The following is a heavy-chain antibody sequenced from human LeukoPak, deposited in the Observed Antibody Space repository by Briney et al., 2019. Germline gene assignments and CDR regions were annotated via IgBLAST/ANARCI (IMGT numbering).Heavy chain of an antibody. D-gene: IGHD3-22*01. CDR3: AKAQDYYDSSGVLNWFDP. J-gene: IGHJ5*02. CDR1: GFTFSSYA. V-gene: IGHV3-23*01. CDR2: ISGSGGST. Sequence: GGSLRLSCAASGFTFSSYAMSWVRQAPGNWLEWVSAISGSGGSTYYADSVKGRFTISRDNSKNTLYLQMNSLRAEDTAVYYCAKAQDYYDSSGVLNWFDPWGQGTLVTVSS.